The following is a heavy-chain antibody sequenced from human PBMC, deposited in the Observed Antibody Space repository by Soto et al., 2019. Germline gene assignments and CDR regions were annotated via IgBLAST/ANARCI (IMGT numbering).Heavy chain of an antibody. CDR1: GYTFTSYG. Sequence: ASVKVSCKASGYTFTSYGISWVRQAPGQGLEWMGWISAYNGNTNYAQKLQGRVTMTTDTSTSTAYMELRSLRSDDTAVYYCSRSIAAAVDFDYWGQGTLVTVSS. CDR3: SRSIAAAVDFDY. CDR2: ISAYNGNT. D-gene: IGHD6-13*01. V-gene: IGHV1-18*01. J-gene: IGHJ4*02.